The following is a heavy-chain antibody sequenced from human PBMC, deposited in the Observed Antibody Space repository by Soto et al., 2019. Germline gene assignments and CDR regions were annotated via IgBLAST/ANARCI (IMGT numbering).Heavy chain of an antibody. V-gene: IGHV1-18*01. CDR2: ISAYNGNT. Sequence: ASVKVSCKASGYTFTSYGISWVRQAPGQGLEWMGWISAYNGNTNYAQKLQGRVTMTTDTSTSTAYMELRSLRSDDTAVYSCPRGMKHIVVVTAAFHGMDVWGQGTTVTVSS. CDR1: GYTFTSYG. J-gene: IGHJ6*02. CDR3: PRGMKHIVVVTAAFHGMDV. D-gene: IGHD2-21*02.